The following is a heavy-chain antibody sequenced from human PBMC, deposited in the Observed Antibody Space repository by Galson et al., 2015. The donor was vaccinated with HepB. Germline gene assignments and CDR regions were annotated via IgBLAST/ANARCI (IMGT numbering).Heavy chain of an antibody. CDR1: GFTFSNYN. CDR3: AATMIALDC. Sequence: SLRLSCAASGFTFSNYNMNWVRQAPGKGLEWVSSISSSSTTIYYTDSVKGRFTISRDNAKNSLYLQMNSLRDEDTAIYYCAATMIALDCWGQGTLV. V-gene: IGHV3-48*02. D-gene: IGHD3-22*01. CDR2: ISSSSTTI. J-gene: IGHJ4*02.